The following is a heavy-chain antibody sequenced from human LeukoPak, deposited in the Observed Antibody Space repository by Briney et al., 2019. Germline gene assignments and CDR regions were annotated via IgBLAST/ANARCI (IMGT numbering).Heavy chain of an antibody. D-gene: IGHD3-22*01. CDR1: GGSISSGGYY. Sequence: SETLSLTCTVSGGSISSGGYYWSWIRQHPGKGLEWIGYIYYSGSTYYNPSLKSRVTISVDTSKNQFSLKLSSVTAADTAVYYCARTVDYYDSSGYERIDYWGQGTLVTVSS. V-gene: IGHV4-31*03. CDR2: IYYSGST. CDR3: ARTVDYYDSSGYERIDY. J-gene: IGHJ4*02.